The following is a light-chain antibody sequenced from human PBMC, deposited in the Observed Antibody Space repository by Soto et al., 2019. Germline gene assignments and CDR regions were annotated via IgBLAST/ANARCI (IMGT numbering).Light chain of an antibody. J-gene: IGKJ1*01. CDR1: ENANGH. Sequence: IQMTQSPNTLSASVGDRVSVTCRASENANGHLAWYQQKPGRAPKLLIYEASILESGVPSRFSGSGYGTEFTLTINGLLPEDFVTYYCQQYNDLPSFGQGTKV. CDR3: QQYNDLPS. CDR2: EAS. V-gene: IGKV1-5*03.